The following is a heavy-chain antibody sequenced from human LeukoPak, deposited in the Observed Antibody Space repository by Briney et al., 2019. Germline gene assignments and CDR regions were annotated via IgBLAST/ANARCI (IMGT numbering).Heavy chain of an antibody. D-gene: IGHD3-22*01. CDR2: IYYSGST. CDR3: AREGMIATGREHAEI. V-gene: IGHV4-59*01. Sequence: SETLSLTCSVSGGSISSSYWSWIRQAPGTGLELIGQIYYSGSTNYNPSLKSRVTISVDTSKNQFSLKLSSVTAADTAVYYCAREGMIATGREHAEIWSQGTMVTVSS. CDR1: GGSISSSY. J-gene: IGHJ3*02.